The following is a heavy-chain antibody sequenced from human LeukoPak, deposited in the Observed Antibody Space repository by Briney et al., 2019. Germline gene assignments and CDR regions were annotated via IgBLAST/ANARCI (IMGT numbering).Heavy chain of an antibody. CDR2: ISAYNGNT. CDR1: GYTFTSYA. D-gene: IGHD6-13*01. CDR3: ARDYRYSSSFTSAP. J-gene: IGHJ5*02. V-gene: IGHV1-18*01. Sequence: GASVKVSCKASGYTFTSYAMNWVRQAPGQGLEWMGWISAYNGNTNYAQKLQGRVTMTTDTSTSIAYMELRSLRSDDTAVYYCARDYRYSSSFTSAPWGQGTLVTVSS.